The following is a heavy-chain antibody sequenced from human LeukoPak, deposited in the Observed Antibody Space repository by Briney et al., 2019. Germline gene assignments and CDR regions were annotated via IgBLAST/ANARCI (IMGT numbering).Heavy chain of an antibody. CDR2: IYYSGST. CDR3: ARGRRYYYDSSGVYFDY. V-gene: IGHV4-59*08. J-gene: IGHJ4*02. CDR1: GGSISSYY. D-gene: IGHD3-22*01. Sequence: SETLSLTCTVSGGSISSYYWSWIRQPPGKGLEWIGYIYYSGSTNYNPSLKSRVTISVDTSKNQFSLKLSSVTAADTAVYYCARGRRYYYDSSGVYFDYWGQGTLVTVSS.